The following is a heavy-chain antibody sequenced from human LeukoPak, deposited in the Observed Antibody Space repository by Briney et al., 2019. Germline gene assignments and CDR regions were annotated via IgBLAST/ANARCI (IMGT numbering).Heavy chain of an antibody. J-gene: IGHJ4*02. CDR3: TRVAPQGGYSYGYYFDY. D-gene: IGHD5-18*01. V-gene: IGHV4-59*11. CDR2: IYYSGST. Sequence: SETLSLTCTVSGGSISSHYWSWIRQPPGKGLEWIGYIYYSGSTNYNPSLKSRVTISVDTSKNQFSLKLSSVTAADTAVYYCTRVAPQGGYSYGYYFDYWGQGTLVTVSS. CDR1: GGSISSHY.